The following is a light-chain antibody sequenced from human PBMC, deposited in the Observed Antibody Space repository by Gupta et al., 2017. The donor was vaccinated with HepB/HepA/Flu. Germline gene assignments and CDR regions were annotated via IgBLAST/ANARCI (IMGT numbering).Light chain of an antibody. CDR2: WAS. CDR3: QKYFKTPFT. Sequence: IVMTQSPDSLGLSLGERASVNCKSIQSVFYKSNNYLAWYQQKPGQPPKLRLYWASTRESGVPDRFSGSGSGTDFTLIISSLQAEDVAVYYCQKYFKTPFTFGPGTKVDLK. V-gene: IGKV4-1*01. CDR1: QSVFYKSNNY. J-gene: IGKJ3*01.